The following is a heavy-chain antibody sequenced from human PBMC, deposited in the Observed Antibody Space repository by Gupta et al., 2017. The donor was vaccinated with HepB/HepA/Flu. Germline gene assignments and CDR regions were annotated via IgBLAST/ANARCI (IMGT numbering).Heavy chain of an antibody. Sequence: EVQLVESGGALVKPGGSLRLYCAASGFTFRNAWMTWVRQARWKGLEWVGRIKSKTDGGTTDYAAPVKGRFTISRDDSKNTLYLQMNSLKAEDTAVYYCTTSSKRDYYDSSGYNAFDIWGQGTMVTVSS. J-gene: IGHJ3*02. CDR1: GFTFRNAW. CDR3: TTSSKRDYYDSSGYNAFDI. V-gene: IGHV3-15*02. CDR2: IKSKTDGGTT. D-gene: IGHD3-22*01.